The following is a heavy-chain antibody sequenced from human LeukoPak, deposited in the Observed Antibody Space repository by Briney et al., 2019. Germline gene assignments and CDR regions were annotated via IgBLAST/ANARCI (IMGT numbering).Heavy chain of an antibody. V-gene: IGHV3-21*01. Sequence: TWIRQAPGKGLEWVSAIDPSSTYIYYADSVKGRFTISRDNAENSLYLQMNSLRVEDTAVYYCGRAPTVLVGYCSSSSCQADHWGQGTLVTVSS. CDR2: IDPSSTYI. D-gene: IGHD2-2*01. J-gene: IGHJ5*02. CDR3: GRAPTVLVGYCSSSSCQADH.